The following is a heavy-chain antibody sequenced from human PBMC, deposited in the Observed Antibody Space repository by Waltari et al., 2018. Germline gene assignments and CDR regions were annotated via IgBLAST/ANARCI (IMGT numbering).Heavy chain of an antibody. CDR3: ARVSNYYGSGSYYNPMDV. D-gene: IGHD3-10*01. CDR1: GDSISSRTYH. J-gene: IGHJ6*02. CDR2: IYYSGST. Sequence: QLQLQESGPGLVKPSETLSLTCAVSGDSISSRTYHWGWIRQPPGKGLEWVGTIYYSGSTSYNPSLKSRVTISIDTSKNQFSLKLSSVTAADTAVYYCARVSNYYGSGSYYNPMDVWGQGTTVTVSS. V-gene: IGHV4-39*07.